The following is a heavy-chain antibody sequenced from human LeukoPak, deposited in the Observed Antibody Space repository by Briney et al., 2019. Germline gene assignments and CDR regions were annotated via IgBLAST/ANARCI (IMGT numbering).Heavy chain of an antibody. CDR3: ARGGAYYDILTGYYRRQNWFDP. J-gene: IGHJ5*02. D-gene: IGHD3-9*01. CDR2: IYYSGST. Sequence: SETLSLTCTVSGGSISSYCWSWIRQPPGKRLEWIGYIYYSGSTNYNPSLKSRVTISVDTSKNQFSLKLSSVTAADTAVYYCARGGAYYDILTGYYRRQNWFDPWGQGTLVTVSS. CDR1: GGSISSYC. V-gene: IGHV4-59*01.